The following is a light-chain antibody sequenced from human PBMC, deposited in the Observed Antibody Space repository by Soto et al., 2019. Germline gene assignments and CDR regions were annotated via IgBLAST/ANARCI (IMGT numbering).Light chain of an antibody. CDR2: AAS. CDR1: QGIRDN. J-gene: IGKJ1*01. Sequence: AIQMTQSPSSLFASVGDRVTITCRASQGIRDNLGWYQQKPGKAPKLLIYAASSLQIGVPSRFSGSGSGTDFTLTISSLQPEDFATYYCLQDYSYPKTFGQGTKVDIK. CDR3: LQDYSYPKT. V-gene: IGKV1-6*01.